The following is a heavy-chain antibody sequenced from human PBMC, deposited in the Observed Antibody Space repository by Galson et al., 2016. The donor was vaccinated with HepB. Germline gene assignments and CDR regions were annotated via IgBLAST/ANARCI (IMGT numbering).Heavy chain of an antibody. CDR1: EITFSNSA. Sequence: SVKVSCKASEITFSNSAVQWVRQARGQRLEWMGWIAAGPGYTNYAQKFQERVTISRDMSTSTAYMELAGLRSEDTAVYYCAAGPTVTTGHYYYYYGMDVWGQGTTVTVSS. CDR2: IAAGPGYT. J-gene: IGHJ6*02. D-gene: IGHD4-17*01. CDR3: AAGPTVTTGHYYYYYGMDV. V-gene: IGHV1-58*01.